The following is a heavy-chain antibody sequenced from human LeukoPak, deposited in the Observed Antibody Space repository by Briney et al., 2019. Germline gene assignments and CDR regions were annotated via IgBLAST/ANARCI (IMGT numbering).Heavy chain of an antibody. V-gene: IGHV4-59*08. CDR3: ARHTRVRPFAHLYYFDY. Sequence: PSETLSLTCTVSGGSISSYYWSWIRQPPGKGLEWIGYIYYSGSTNYNPSLKSRVTISVDTSKNQFSLKLSSVTAADTAVYYCARHTRVRPFAHLYYFDYWGQGTLVTVSS. CDR1: GGSISSYY. CDR2: IYYSGST. D-gene: IGHD3-16*01. J-gene: IGHJ4*02.